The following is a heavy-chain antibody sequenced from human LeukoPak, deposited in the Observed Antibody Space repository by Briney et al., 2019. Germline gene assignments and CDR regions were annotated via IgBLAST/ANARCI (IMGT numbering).Heavy chain of an antibody. CDR1: GGSISSYY. Sequence: RASETLSPTCTVSGGSISSYYWSWIRQPPGKGLEWIGYIYYSGSTNYNPSLKSRVTISVDTSKNQFSLKLSSVTAADTAVYYCARRYCSGGTCYGDYWGQGTLVTVSS. V-gene: IGHV4-59*08. CDR3: ARRYCSGGTCYGDY. D-gene: IGHD2-15*01. CDR2: IYYSGST. J-gene: IGHJ4*02.